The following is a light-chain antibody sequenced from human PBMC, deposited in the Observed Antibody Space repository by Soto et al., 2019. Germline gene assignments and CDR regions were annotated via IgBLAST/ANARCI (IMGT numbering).Light chain of an antibody. J-gene: IGKJ3*01. V-gene: IGKV1-33*01. Sequence: DIQMTQSPSSLSASVGDRVTITCQASQDISNYLNWYQQKPGKAPKLLIYDASNLETGVQSRFSGSGSGTDFTLTISSLQPEDIATYYCQQYDNLPFTFGPGTKVDIK. CDR2: DAS. CDR1: QDISNY. CDR3: QQYDNLPFT.